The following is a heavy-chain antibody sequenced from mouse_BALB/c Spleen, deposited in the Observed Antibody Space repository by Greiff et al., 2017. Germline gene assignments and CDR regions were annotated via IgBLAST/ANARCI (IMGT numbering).Heavy chain of an antibody. V-gene: IGHV5-9-3*01. J-gene: IGHJ3*01. CDR3: ARHRAY. Sequence: EVQLQQSGGGLVKPGGSLKLPCAASGFTFSSYAMSWVRQTPEKRLEWVATISSGGSYTYYPDSVKGRFTISRDNAKNTLYLQMSSLRSEDTAMYYCARHRAYWGQGTLVTVSA. CDR2: ISSGGSYT. CDR1: GFTFSSYA.